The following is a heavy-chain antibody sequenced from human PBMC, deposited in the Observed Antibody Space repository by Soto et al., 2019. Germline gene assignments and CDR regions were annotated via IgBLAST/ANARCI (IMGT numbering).Heavy chain of an antibody. J-gene: IGHJ5*02. Sequence: QVQLVESGGGVVQPGRSLRLSCAASGFTFSSYGMHWVRQAPGKGLEWVAVIWYDGSNKYYADSVKGRFTISRDNSKNTLYLLMNSLRAEDTAVYYCARDRALTWFDPWGQGTLVTVSS. CDR1: GFTFSSYG. D-gene: IGHD3-10*01. CDR3: ARDRALTWFDP. V-gene: IGHV3-33*01. CDR2: IWYDGSNK.